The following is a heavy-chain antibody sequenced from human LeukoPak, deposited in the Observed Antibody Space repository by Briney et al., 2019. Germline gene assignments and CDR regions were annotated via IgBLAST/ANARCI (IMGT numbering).Heavy chain of an antibody. D-gene: IGHD6-19*01. CDR1: GYTFTSYG. CDR2: ISTYNGNT. CDR3: ARSSLAVAGSVIDY. Sequence: ASVKVSCKASGYTFTSYGISWVRQAPGHGLEWMGWISTYNGNTHYAQKLQGRVTMTTDTSTSTAYMELRSLRSDDTAVYYCARSSLAVAGSVIDYWGQGTLVTVSS. V-gene: IGHV1-18*01. J-gene: IGHJ4*02.